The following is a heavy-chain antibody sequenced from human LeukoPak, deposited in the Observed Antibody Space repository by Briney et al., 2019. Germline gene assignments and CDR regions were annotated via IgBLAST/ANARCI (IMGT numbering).Heavy chain of an antibody. D-gene: IGHD3-9*01. CDR1: GGSFSSGDFF. CDR3: AAETLLTDSQGMMDY. V-gene: IGHV4-30-4*01. J-gene: IGHJ4*02. CDR2: IYYSGST. Sequence: PSETLSLTCTVSGGSFSSGDFFWSWTRQPPGKGLEWIGYIYYSGSTYYNPSLKSRVAISVDTSNNQFSLKLTSVTAADTAVYYCAAETLLTDSQGMMDYWGQGTLVTVSS.